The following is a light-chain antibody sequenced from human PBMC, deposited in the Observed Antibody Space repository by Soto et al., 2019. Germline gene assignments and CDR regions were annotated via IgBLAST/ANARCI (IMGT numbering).Light chain of an antibody. V-gene: IGLV1-36*01. Sequence: QSALTQPASVSGSPGQSITISCTGTSSDVGGYNYVSWYQQLPGKAPKLLLYHDDLLPSGVSDRFSGSKSGTSASLAISGLQSEDEADYYCEAWDDSLNGHVFGGGTKLTVL. CDR1: SSDVGGYNY. CDR3: EAWDDSLNGHV. CDR2: HDD. J-gene: IGLJ3*02.